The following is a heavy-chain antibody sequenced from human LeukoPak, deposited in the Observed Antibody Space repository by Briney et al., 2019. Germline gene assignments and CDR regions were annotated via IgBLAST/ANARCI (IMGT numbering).Heavy chain of an antibody. CDR2: INPGDSGT. Sequence: GESLKISCKGSGYSFSSNWIAWVRQMPGKGLEWMGIINPGDSGTRYSPSFQGQVTISADKSISTAYLQWSSLKASDTAMYYCARWDRSGLAYWGQGTLVTVSS. CDR3: ARWDRSGLAY. J-gene: IGHJ4*02. CDR1: GYSFSSNW. D-gene: IGHD1-26*01. V-gene: IGHV5-51*01.